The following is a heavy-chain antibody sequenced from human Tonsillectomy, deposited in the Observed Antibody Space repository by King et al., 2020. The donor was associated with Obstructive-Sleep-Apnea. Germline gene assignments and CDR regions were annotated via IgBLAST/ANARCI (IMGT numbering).Heavy chain of an antibody. J-gene: IGHJ5*02. Sequence: QLQESGPGLVKPSETLSLTCTVSGGAISSSSYYWGWIRQPPGKGLEWIWNIYYSGITYSNPSLKSRVTISVDTSKNQFSLKLSSVTAADTAVYYCARDMNCGGDCPWGQGTLVTVSS. CDR2: IYYSGIT. D-gene: IGHD2-21*02. CDR3: ARDMNCGGDCP. CDR1: GGAISSSSYY. V-gene: IGHV4-39*07.